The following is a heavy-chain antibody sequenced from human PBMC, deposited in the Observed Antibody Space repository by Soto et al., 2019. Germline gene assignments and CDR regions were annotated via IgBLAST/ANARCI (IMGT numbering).Heavy chain of an antibody. Sequence: GASLKISCKGSGYNFTSYWIGWVRQMPGKGLEWMGMNHPADSATRYSPSLQGQVTISADKSINPAYLLWSSLKASDTATYYCARHANSAIVAPGYWGQGTLVTVSS. V-gene: IGHV5-51*01. CDR3: ARHANSAIVAPGY. J-gene: IGHJ4*02. D-gene: IGHD5-12*01. CDR2: NHPADSAT. CDR1: GYNFTSYW.